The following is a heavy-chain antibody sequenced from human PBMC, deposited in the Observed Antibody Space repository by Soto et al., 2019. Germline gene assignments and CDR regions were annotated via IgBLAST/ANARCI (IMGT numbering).Heavy chain of an antibody. V-gene: IGHV3-33*01. CDR3: ARDRNAHNWFDP. Sequence: QVQLVESGGGVVQPGRSLRLSCAASGFTFSSYGMHWVRQAPGKGLEWVAVIWYDGSNKYYADSVKGRFTISRDNSKNTLYLQMNSLRAEDTAVYYCARDRNAHNWFDPWGQGTLVTVSS. J-gene: IGHJ5*02. CDR2: IWYDGSNK. CDR1: GFTFSSYG.